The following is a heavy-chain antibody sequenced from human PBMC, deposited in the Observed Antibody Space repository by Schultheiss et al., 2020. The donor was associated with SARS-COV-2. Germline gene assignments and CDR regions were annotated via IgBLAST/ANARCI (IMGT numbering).Heavy chain of an antibody. Sequence: GSLRLSCTVSGGSISSFYWSWIRQPPGKGLEWIGYIYYSGSTNYNPSLKSRVTMSLDTSKNQFSLKLSSVTAADTAVYYCARPREGPYYYYGMDVWGQGTTVTVAS. J-gene: IGHJ6*02. CDR2: IYYSGST. V-gene: IGHV4-59*08. CDR1: GGSISSFY. CDR3: ARPREGPYYYYGMDV. D-gene: IGHD1-26*01.